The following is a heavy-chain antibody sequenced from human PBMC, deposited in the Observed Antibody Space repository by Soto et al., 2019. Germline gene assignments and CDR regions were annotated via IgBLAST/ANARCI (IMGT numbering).Heavy chain of an antibody. CDR1: GYNFDTYW. CDR3: ARHRLYSSSWTTFDY. J-gene: IGHJ4*02. Sequence: PGGSLKISCKGSGYNFDTYWIGWVRQTPGKGLEWIGIIYPPNSDTKYSPSFEGQVTISAEKSINTAYLQWSSLTASDTALYYCARHRLYSSSWTTFDYWGQGTLVTVSS. V-gene: IGHV5-51*01. CDR2: IYPPNSDT. D-gene: IGHD2-2*01.